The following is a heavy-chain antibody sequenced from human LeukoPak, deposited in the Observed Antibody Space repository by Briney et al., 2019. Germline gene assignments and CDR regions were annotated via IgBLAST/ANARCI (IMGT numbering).Heavy chain of an antibody. Sequence: GSLRLSCAASGFTFNSYAMSWVRQAPGKGLEWIGSIYYSGSTYYNPSLKSRVTISVDTSKNQFSLKLNSVTATDTAVYYCARHYGPWGQGTLVTVSS. D-gene: IGHD3-10*01. J-gene: IGHJ4*02. CDR2: IYYSGST. CDR3: ARHYGP. V-gene: IGHV4-39*01. CDR1: GFTFNSYA.